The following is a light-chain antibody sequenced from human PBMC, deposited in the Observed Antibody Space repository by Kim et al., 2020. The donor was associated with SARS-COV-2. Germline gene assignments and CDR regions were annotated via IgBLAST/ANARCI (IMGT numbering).Light chain of an antibody. CDR2: RDN. CDR1: SNNVGYQG. J-gene: IGLJ3*02. Sequence: LTQPPSVSKGLRQTATLTCTGHSNNVGYQGAAWLQQHQGHPPKLLSYRDNNRPSGISERFSASRSGNTASLTITGLQPEDEADYYCSAWDSSLSAWVFGGGTQLTVL. V-gene: IGLV10-54*04. CDR3: SAWDSSLSAWV.